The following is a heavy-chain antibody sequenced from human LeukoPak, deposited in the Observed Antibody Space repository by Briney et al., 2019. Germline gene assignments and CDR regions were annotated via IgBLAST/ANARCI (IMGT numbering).Heavy chain of an antibody. J-gene: IGHJ4*02. CDR2: IIPIFGTA. CDR1: GGTLSSYA. CDR3: ARAVGLTGYHFDY. Sequence: SVKVSCKASGGTLSSYAISWVRQAPGQGLEWMGGIIPIFGTANYTQKFQGRVTITADESTSTAYMELSSLRSEDTAVYYCARAVGLTGYHFDYWGQGTLVTVSS. D-gene: IGHD3-9*01. V-gene: IGHV1-69*01.